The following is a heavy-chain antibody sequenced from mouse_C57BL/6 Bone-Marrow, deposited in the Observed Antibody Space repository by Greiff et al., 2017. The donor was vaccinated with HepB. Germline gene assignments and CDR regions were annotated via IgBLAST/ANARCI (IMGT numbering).Heavy chain of an antibody. CDR3: ARLVATDYFDY. D-gene: IGHD1-1*01. CDR2: ISSGSSTI. CDR1: GFTFSDYG. V-gene: IGHV5-17*01. J-gene: IGHJ2*01. Sequence: EVHLVESGGGLVKPGGSLKLSCAASGFTFSDYGMHWVRQAPEKGLEWVAYISSGSSTIYYADTVKGRFTISRDNAKNTLFLQMTSLRSEDTAMYYCARLVATDYFDYWGQGTTLTVSS.